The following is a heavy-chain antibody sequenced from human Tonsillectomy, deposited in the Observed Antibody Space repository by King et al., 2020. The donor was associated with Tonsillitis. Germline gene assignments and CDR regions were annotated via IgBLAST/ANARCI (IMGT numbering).Heavy chain of an antibody. V-gene: IGHV4-59*08. CDR3: ARLDYYLSGSYWSFDL. Sequence: MQLQESGPGLVKPSETLSLTCTVSGSISGSYWSWIRQPPGKGLQWIGYIYYSGTTNYNPSLRSRVTISVDTSKNQFSLKLNSVTAADTAVYYCARLDYYLSGSYWSFDLWGRGTLVTVSS. CDR1: GSISGSY. J-gene: IGHJ2*01. CDR2: IYYSGTT. D-gene: IGHD3-10*01.